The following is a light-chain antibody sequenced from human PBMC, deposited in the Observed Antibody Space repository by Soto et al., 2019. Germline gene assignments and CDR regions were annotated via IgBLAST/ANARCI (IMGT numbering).Light chain of an antibody. CDR3: AGWDGSLRAFV. V-gene: IGLV1-44*01. CDR2: DNN. Sequence: QSVLTQPPSASGTPGQRVTISWSGSSSNIGRDPVNWYQELPGTAPKLLIYDNNQRPSGVPDRFSGSKSGTSASLAISGLQYEDEADYFCAGWDGSLRAFVFGNGIKVTVL. J-gene: IGLJ1*01. CDR1: SSNIGRDP.